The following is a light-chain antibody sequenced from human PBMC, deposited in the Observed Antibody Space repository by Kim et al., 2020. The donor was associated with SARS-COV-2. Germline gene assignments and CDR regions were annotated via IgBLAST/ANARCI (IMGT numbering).Light chain of an antibody. V-gene: IGKV3-20*01. Sequence: EIVLTQSPGTLSLSPGERATLSCRASQNVKNRYLAWYQQKPCQAPRLLIYSASSRATGIPDRFSGSGSGTDFTLIISRLEPEDLAVYYCQQYRTSLTFGGGTKVDIK. CDR3: QQYRTSLT. CDR2: SAS. J-gene: IGKJ4*01. CDR1: QNVKNRY.